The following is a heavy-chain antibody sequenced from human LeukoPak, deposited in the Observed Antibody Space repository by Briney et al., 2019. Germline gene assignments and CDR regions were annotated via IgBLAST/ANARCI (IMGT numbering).Heavy chain of an antibody. CDR2: INTDGSTP. D-gene: IGHD5-18*01. Sequence: GGSLRLSCAASGFTFSSYWMHWVRQAPGKGLVWVSRINTDGSTPYYADSIKGRFTISRDNAKNTPYLQMNSLRAEDTSVYYCARGGSGSTYGLFDYWSQGTLVTVSS. CDR3: ARGGSGSTYGLFDY. V-gene: IGHV3-74*01. CDR1: GFTFSSYW. J-gene: IGHJ4*02.